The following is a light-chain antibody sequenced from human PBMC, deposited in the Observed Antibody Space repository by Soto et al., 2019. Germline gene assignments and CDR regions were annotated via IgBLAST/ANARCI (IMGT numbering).Light chain of an antibody. J-gene: IGKJ4*01. Sequence: EIVLTQSPATLSLSPGERATLSCRTSQSVSGSLAWYQQKPGQAPRLLIYDSSNRATGIPARFGGSGSGTDFTLTITSLEPEDFAVYYCQQRYSWPLAFGGGTKVEI. CDR3: QQRYSWPLA. CDR2: DSS. V-gene: IGKV3-11*01. CDR1: QSVSGS.